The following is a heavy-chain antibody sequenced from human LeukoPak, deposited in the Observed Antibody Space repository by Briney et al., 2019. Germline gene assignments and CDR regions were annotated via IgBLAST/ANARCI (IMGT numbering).Heavy chain of an antibody. CDR3: ARRGGDSTGHQGHFDY. J-gene: IGHJ4*02. D-gene: IGHD3-22*01. CDR2: ISSTSSDI. V-gene: IGHV3-21*01. CDR1: GFTFNIYT. Sequence: GGSLRLSCAPSGFTFNIYTINWVRRAPGKGLEWVSSISSTSSDIHYTDSVKGRFTSFRDNNKNSLYLQMDRLRAEDTAVYYYARRGGDSTGHQGHFDYWGQGTLVTVSS.